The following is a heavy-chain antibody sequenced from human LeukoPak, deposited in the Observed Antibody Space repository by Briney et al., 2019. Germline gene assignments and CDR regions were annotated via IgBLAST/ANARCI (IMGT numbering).Heavy chain of an antibody. D-gene: IGHD3-9*01. CDR2: ISSSSSYI. CDR1: GFTFSSYS. J-gene: IGHJ4*02. CDR3: ARRGYYDILTGSLHYFDY. Sequence: MPGGSLRLSCAASGFTFSSYSMNWVRQAPGKGLEWVSSISSSSSYIYYADSVKGRFTISRDNAKNSLYLQMNSLRAEDTAVYCCARRGYYDILTGSLHYFDYWGQGTLVTVSS. V-gene: IGHV3-21*04.